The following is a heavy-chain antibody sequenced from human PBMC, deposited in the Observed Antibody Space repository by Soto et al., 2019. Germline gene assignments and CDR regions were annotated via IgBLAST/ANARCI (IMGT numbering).Heavy chain of an antibody. CDR2: IIPILGIA. J-gene: IGHJ6*03. V-gene: IGHV1-69*02. Sequence: SVKVSCKASGGSFSSYTISWGRQAPGQGLEWMGRIIPILGIANYAQKFQGRVTITADKSTSTAYMELSSLRSEDTAVYYCASSVAAPRPYYYYMDVWGKGTTVTVSS. CDR1: GGSFSSYT. D-gene: IGHD6-6*01. CDR3: ASSVAAPRPYYYYMDV.